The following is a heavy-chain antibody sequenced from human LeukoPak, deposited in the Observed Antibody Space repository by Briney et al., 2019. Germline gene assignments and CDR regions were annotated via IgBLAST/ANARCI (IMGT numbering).Heavy chain of an antibody. CDR3: ARVFGGPVSRRLDP. J-gene: IGHJ5*02. CDR2: IYPSGNT. CDR1: GGSISSDDYH. V-gene: IGHV4-61*02. D-gene: IGHD4-23*01. Sequence: PSQTLSLTCTVSGGSISSDDYHWSWIRQPAGKGLEWIGRIYPSGNTNYNPSLKSRVTISVDTSKNRFSLKLSSVTAADTAMYYCARVFGGPVSRRLDPWGQGTLVTVSS.